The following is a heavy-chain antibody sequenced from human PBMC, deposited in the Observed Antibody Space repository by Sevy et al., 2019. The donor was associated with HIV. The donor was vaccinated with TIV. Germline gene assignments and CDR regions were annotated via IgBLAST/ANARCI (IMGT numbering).Heavy chain of an antibody. CDR3: AGGAVVIGTAATPVLDF. J-gene: IGHJ4*02. CDR2: IYNNIGST. V-gene: IGHV4-59*08. Sequence: SETLSLTCSVSDDSINSYYWSWIRQPPGKGLEWIGYIYNNIGSTSYNPSLTSRVTISVDTSKNQFSLKLTSVTAADTAVYYGAGGAVVIGTAATPVLDFWGLGSLVTVSS. D-gene: IGHD2-2*01. CDR1: DDSINSYY.